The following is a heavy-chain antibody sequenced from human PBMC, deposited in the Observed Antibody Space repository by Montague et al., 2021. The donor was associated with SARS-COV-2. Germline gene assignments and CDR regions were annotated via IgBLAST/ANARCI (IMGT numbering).Heavy chain of an antibody. V-gene: IGHV4-34*01. CDR3: ARGHLSVSMIVVVFTSASYYFDY. D-gene: IGHD3-22*01. CDR1: GGSFGDDH. Sequence: SETLSLTCAVYGGSFGDDHWSWIRQPPGKGLEWIGDIKQSGSTNYNPSLKSRVTISVDTSKNQFSLKLTSVTAADTGLYFCARGHLSVSMIVVVFTSASYYFDYWGQGAQDTASS. J-gene: IGHJ4*02. CDR2: IKQSGST.